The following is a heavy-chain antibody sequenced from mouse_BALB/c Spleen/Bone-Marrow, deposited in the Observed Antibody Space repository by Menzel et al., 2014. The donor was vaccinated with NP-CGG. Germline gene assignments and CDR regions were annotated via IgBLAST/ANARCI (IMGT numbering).Heavy chain of an antibody. CDR2: ISPSNGRS. CDR3: TRSELRRGGYALDY. V-gene: IGHV1S81*02. D-gene: IGHD2-12*01. Sequence: VQLQQSGPDLVKPGASVKLSCKASGYSFTSYWMHWVKQRPGQGLEWIGEISPSNGRSNYNEKFKSKATLTVDKSSSTAYMQLSGLTSEDSAVYYCTRSELRRGGYALDYWGLGTSVTVSS. CDR1: GYSFTSYW. J-gene: IGHJ4*01.